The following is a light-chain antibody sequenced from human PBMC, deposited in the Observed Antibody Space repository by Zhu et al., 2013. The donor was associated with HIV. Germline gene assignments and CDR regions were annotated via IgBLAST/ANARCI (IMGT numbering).Light chain of an antibody. Sequence: ESVLSQSPGTLSLSPGERATLFCRARQSVSTTDLAWYQQRPGQVPRLLIYGASTRATGIPDRFSGSGSGTDFTLSITRLEPEDLAVYYCQQYGSSPLTFGGGTTLELK. CDR3: QQYGSSPLT. CDR2: GAS. V-gene: IGKV3-20*01. CDR1: QSVSTTD. J-gene: IGKJ4*01.